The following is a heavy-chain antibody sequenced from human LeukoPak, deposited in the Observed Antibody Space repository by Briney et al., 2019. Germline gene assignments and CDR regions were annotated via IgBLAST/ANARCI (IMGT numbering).Heavy chain of an antibody. CDR1: GFTFTNYA. Sequence: PGGSLRLSCAVSGFTFTNYAMAWVRQAPGKGLEWVSTISGSGGGTYYAGSVKGRFTISRDNSKNTLYLQMNSLRAEDTAVYYCARTRGSYNSGAFDYWGQGTLVTVSS. J-gene: IGHJ4*02. CDR3: ARTRGSYNSGAFDY. V-gene: IGHV3-23*01. D-gene: IGHD6-19*01. CDR2: ISGSGGGT.